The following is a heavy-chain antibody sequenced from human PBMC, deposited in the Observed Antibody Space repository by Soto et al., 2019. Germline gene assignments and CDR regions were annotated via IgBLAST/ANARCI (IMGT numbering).Heavy chain of an antibody. J-gene: IGHJ6*02. CDR2: LDTSGDIT. CDR1: GFPFINFA. Sequence: PGGSLRLSCAASGFPFINFAMSWVRQAPGKALEWVASLDTSGDITFYASSVKGRFFISRDNSRKTLFLQMSSLRAEDTAVYYCASFYGSGKRYYYYGMDVWGQGTTVTVSS. CDR3: ASFYGSGKRYYYYGMDV. V-gene: IGHV3-23*01. D-gene: IGHD3-10*01.